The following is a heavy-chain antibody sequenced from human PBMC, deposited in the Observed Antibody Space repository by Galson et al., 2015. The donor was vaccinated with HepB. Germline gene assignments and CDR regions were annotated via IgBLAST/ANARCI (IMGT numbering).Heavy chain of an antibody. CDR2: ISYDGSNK. CDR3: ARGIYGWGPHFDWYFDL. Sequence: SLRLSCAASGFTFSSYAMHWVRQAPGKGLEWVAVISYDGSNKYYADSVKGRFTISRDNSKNTVYLQMNSLRAEDTAVYYCARGIYGWGPHFDWYFDLWGRGTLVTVSS. V-gene: IGHV3-30*04. J-gene: IGHJ2*01. CDR1: GFTFSSYA. D-gene: IGHD7-27*01.